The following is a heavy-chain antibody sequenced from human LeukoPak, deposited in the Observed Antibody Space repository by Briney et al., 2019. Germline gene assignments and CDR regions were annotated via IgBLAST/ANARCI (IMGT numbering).Heavy chain of an antibody. J-gene: IGHJ4*02. Sequence: GGSLRLSCAASGFTFSSYAMHWVRQAPGKGLEWVAVISYDGSNKNYADSVKGRFTISRDNSKNTLYLQMNSLRAEDTAVYYCARSPSYYDSSGYVFDYWGQGTLVTVSS. D-gene: IGHD3-22*01. CDR3: ARSPSYYDSSGYVFDY. V-gene: IGHV3-30*04. CDR1: GFTFSSYA. CDR2: ISYDGSNK.